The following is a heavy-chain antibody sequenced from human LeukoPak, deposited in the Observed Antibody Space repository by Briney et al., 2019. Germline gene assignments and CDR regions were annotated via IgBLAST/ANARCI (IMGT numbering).Heavy chain of an antibody. CDR3: ARDPSNTVGRYIYFDY. CDR1: GFAFNKYG. D-gene: IGHD1-14*01. CDR2: ISAYDGRT. V-gene: IGHV1-18*01. J-gene: IGHJ4*02. Sequence: ASVKVSCKASGFAFNKYGFSWVRQAPAQGPEWLGWISAYDGRTNYAQNLPSRLTLTTDTSTTPDYMELRSLTSDDTAVYHCARDPSNTVGRYIYFDYWGQGTLVTVSS.